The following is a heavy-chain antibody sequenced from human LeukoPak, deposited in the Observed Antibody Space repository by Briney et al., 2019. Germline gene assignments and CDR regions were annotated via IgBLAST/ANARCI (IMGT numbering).Heavy chain of an antibody. Sequence: GESLKISCKGSGYSFTSYWIGWVRQMPGKGLEWMGIIYPGDSDTRYSPSFQGQVTISADKSISTAYLQWSSLKASDTAMYYCARHRTSSSSTSRGFAYYYYMDVWGKGTTVTVSS. J-gene: IGHJ6*03. CDR2: IYPGDSDT. V-gene: IGHV5-51*01. D-gene: IGHD6-6*01. CDR1: GYSFTSYW. CDR3: ARHRTSSSSTSRGFAYYYYMDV.